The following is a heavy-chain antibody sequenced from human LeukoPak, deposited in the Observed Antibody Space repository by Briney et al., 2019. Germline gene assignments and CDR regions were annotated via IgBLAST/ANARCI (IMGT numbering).Heavy chain of an antibody. CDR1: GGSISSYY. CDR2: IYTSGST. J-gene: IGHJ5*02. Sequence: PSETLSLTCTVSGGSISSYYWSWIRQPAGKGLEWIGRIYTSGSTNYNPSLKSRVTTSVDTSKNQFSPKLSSVTAADTAVYYCARERLLWFGELSMDWFDPWGQGTLVTVSS. CDR3: ARERLLWFGELSMDWFDP. D-gene: IGHD3-10*01. V-gene: IGHV4-4*07.